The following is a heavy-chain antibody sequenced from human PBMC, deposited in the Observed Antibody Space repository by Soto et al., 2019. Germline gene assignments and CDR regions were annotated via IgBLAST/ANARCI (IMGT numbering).Heavy chain of an antibody. CDR2: IIPIFGTT. Sequence: QVHLVQSGAEVKKPGSSVNVSCKASGGTFSNYAITWVRQAPGQGLEWVGRIIPIFGTTNVAQKFQGRVTITADESTTTAYMELSGLRADDTAVYYCAKDGGADGHLGNWLDPWGQGTLVTVSS. J-gene: IGHJ5*02. CDR1: GGTFSNYA. CDR3: AKDGGADGHLGNWLDP. D-gene: IGHD3-16*01. V-gene: IGHV1-69*15.